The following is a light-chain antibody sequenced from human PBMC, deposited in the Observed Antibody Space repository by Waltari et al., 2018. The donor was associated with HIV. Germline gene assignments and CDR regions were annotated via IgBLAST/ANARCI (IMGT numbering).Light chain of an antibody. CDR2: DVN. V-gene: IGLV2-8*01. CDR3: GSYAGTNNII. Sequence: QSALTQPPSASESPGQSVTISCSGTSSDVGGYNHVSWYQHHPGKAPKLIIVDVNKRPSGVPDRFSGSKSGNTASLTVSGLQAEDEADYFCGSYAGTNNIIFGGGTRLTVL. CDR1: SSDVGGYNH. J-gene: IGLJ2*01.